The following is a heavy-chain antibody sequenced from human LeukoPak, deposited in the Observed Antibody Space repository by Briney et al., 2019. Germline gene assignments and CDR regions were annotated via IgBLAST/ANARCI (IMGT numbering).Heavy chain of an antibody. CDR2: IKQDGSEM. Sequence: PGGSLRLSCAASGFTFSSYSMNWVRQTPGEALEWVANIKQDGSEMYYLDSVKGRFTISRDNAKNSLFLQMNSLRGDDTAIYYCARDKVTGASYFDYWGQGTLVTVSS. V-gene: IGHV3-7*01. D-gene: IGHD7-27*01. CDR3: ARDKVTGASYFDY. J-gene: IGHJ4*02. CDR1: GFTFSSYS.